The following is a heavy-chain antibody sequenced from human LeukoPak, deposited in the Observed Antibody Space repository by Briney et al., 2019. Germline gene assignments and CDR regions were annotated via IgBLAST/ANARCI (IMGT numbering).Heavy chain of an antibody. CDR3: ARVVLGIQSWFDP. CDR1: GFIFDDYA. V-gene: IGHV3-7*01. Sequence: GGSLRLSCAASGFIFDDYAMSWVRQAPGKGLEWVANIMKDGSEKYYVDSVKGRFTISRDNANKLLYLQMNSLRDEDTAVYYCARVVLGIQSWFDPWGQGTLVTVSS. CDR2: IMKDGSEK. D-gene: IGHD3-16*01. J-gene: IGHJ5*02.